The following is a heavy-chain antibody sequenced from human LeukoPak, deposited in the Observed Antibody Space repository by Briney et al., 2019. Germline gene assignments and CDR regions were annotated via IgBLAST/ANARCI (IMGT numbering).Heavy chain of an antibody. Sequence: ASVKVSCKASGYTFTSYGISWVRQATGQGLEWMGWMNPNSGNTGYAQKFQGRVTMTRNTSISTAYMELSSLRSEDTAVYYCARGYSYGAGTYYYYYMDVWGKGTTVTISS. CDR2: MNPNSGNT. CDR3: ARGYSYGAGTYYYYYMDV. J-gene: IGHJ6*03. D-gene: IGHD5-18*01. V-gene: IGHV1-8*02. CDR1: GYTFTSYG.